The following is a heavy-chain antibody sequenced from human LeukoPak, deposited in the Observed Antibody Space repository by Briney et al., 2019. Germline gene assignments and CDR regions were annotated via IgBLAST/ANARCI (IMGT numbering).Heavy chain of an antibody. CDR1: GFTFSLYW. CDR2: IKQDGSEK. V-gene: IGHV3-7*03. D-gene: IGHD1-26*01. Sequence: GGSLRLSCAASGFTFSLYWMNWVRRAPGKGLEWVANIKQDGSEKNYVDSVKGRFTISRDNAKNSLYLQMNSLRAEDTALYYCAKGEERIETNGPIDYWGQGTLVTVSS. CDR3: AKGEERIETNGPIDY. J-gene: IGHJ4*02.